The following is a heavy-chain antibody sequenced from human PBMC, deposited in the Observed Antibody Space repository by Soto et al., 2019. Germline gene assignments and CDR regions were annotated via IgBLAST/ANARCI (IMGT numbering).Heavy chain of an antibody. D-gene: IGHD1-26*01. J-gene: IGHJ4*02. Sequence: ESGPTLVNPTQTLTLTCTFSGFSLSTSGVGVGWIRQPPGKALEWLALIYWNDDKRYSPSLKSRLTITKDTSKNQVVLTMTNMDPVDTATYYCAHRPRGEWELLRFDYWGQGTLVTVSS. CDR2: IYWNDDK. CDR3: AHRPRGEWELLRFDY. CDR1: GFSLSTSGVG. V-gene: IGHV2-5*01.